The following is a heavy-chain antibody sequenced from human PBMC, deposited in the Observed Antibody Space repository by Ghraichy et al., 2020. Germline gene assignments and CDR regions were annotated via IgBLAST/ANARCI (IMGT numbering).Heavy chain of an antibody. CDR1: GFTFDDYA. J-gene: IGHJ6*02. CDR3: AKDSRGSHFYNVDV. Sequence: GGSLRLSCTASGFTFDDYAMHWVRQGPGRGLEWVSSISWNSETIAYVDSVKGRFTISRDNAKNSLYLQMNILRPEDTALYYCAKDSRGSHFYNVDVWGQGTTVTVSS. CDR2: ISWNSETI. V-gene: IGHV3-9*01. D-gene: IGHD3-10*01.